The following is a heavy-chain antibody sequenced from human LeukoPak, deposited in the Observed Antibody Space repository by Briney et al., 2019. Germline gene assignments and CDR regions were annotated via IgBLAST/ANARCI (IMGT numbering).Heavy chain of an antibody. D-gene: IGHD3-22*01. CDR1: GFTFSSYA. CDR3: AKGGYYDSSGPDGI. J-gene: IGHJ3*02. V-gene: IGHV3-23*01. CDR2: ISGSGGST. Sequence: PGGSLRLSCAASGFTFSSYAMSWVRQAPGKGPEWVSAISGSGGSTYYADSVKGRFTISRDNSKNTLYLQMNSLRAEDTAVYYCAKGGYYDSSGPDGIWGQGTMATVSS.